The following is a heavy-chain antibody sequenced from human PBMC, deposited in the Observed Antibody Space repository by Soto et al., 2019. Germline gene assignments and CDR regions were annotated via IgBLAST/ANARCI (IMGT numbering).Heavy chain of an antibody. CDR3: AKATATSGGAFEI. D-gene: IGHD1-1*01. CDR2: ILVGGST. J-gene: IGHJ3*02. Sequence: GGSLRLSCAVSGFICSSYDMSWVRQAPGKGLEWVSTILVGGSTHYEDSVKGRFTISRDTSKNTVYLQTNSLTAGDTAFYYCAKATATSGGAFEIYGQGTMVTVS. V-gene: IGHV3-23*01. CDR1: GFICSSYD.